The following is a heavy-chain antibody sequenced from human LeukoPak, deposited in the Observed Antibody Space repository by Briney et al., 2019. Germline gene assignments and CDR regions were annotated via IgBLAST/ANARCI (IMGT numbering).Heavy chain of an antibody. D-gene: IGHD6-13*01. CDR1: GGSISSYY. CDR2: IYYSGST. J-gene: IGHJ5*02. CDR3: ARAIRYSSSWLPPNWFDP. Sequence: PSETLSLTCTVSGGSISSYYWSWIRQPPGKGLEWIGYIYYSGSTNYNPSLKSRVTISVDTSKNQFSLKLSSVTAADTAVYYCARAIRYSSSWLPPNWFDPWGQGTLVTVSS. V-gene: IGHV4-59*01.